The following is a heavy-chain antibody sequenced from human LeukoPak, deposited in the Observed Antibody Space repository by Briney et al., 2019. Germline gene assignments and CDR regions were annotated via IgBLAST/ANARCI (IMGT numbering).Heavy chain of an antibody. Sequence: GGSLRLSCAASGFTFNTYGMNWVRQAPGKGLEWVSGINWNGGSTGYADSVKGRFTISRDNAKNSLYLQMNSLRAEDTALYYCARGSQRYLDAFDIWGQGTMVTVSS. CDR3: ARGSQRYLDAFDI. CDR2: INWNGGST. CDR1: GFTFNTYG. J-gene: IGHJ3*02. V-gene: IGHV3-20*04. D-gene: IGHD3-9*01.